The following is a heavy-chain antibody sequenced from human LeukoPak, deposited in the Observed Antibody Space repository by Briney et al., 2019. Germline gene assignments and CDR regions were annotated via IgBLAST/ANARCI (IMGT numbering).Heavy chain of an antibody. Sequence: GRSVRLSCAASGFTFSSYGMHWVRQAPGKGLEWVAVIWYDGSNKYYADSVKGRFTISRDNSKNTLYLQMNSLRAEDTAVYYCARDRALRGFDYWGQGTLVTVSS. V-gene: IGHV3-33*01. CDR2: IWYDGSNK. CDR3: ARDRALRGFDY. CDR1: GFTFSSYG. J-gene: IGHJ4*02. D-gene: IGHD3-10*01.